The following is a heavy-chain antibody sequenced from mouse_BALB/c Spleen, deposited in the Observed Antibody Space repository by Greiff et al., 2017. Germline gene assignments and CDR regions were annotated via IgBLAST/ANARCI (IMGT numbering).Heavy chain of an antibody. CDR2: ILPGSGST. Sequence: QLQQSGAELMKPGASVKISCKATGYTFSSYWIEWVKQRPGHGLEWIGEILPGSGSTNYNEKFKGKATFTADTSSNTAYMQLSSLTSEDSAVYYCARGYRYDGAWFAYWGQGTLVTVSA. D-gene: IGHD2-14*01. J-gene: IGHJ3*01. V-gene: IGHV1-9*01. CDR1: GYTFSSYW. CDR3: ARGYRYDGAWFAY.